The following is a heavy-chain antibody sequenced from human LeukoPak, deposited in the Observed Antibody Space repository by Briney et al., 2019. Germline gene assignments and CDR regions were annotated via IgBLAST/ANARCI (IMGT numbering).Heavy chain of an antibody. CDR3: ARGGTVTNWFDP. Sequence: SETLSLTCTVSGDSITSGRYYWSWIRQPPGKGLEWIGYIYYSGSTNYNPSLKSRVTISVDTSKNQFSLKLSSVTAADTAVYYCARGGTVTNWFDPWGQGTLVTVSS. D-gene: IGHD4-17*01. J-gene: IGHJ5*02. CDR1: GDSITSGRYY. CDR2: IYYSGST. V-gene: IGHV4-61*01.